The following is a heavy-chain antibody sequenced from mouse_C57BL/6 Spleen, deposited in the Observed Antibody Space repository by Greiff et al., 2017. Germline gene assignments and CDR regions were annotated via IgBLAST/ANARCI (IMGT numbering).Heavy chain of an antibody. CDR1: GFTFSDYG. D-gene: IGHD4-1*01. CDR3: ARLGGTDYFDY. CDR2: ISSGSSTI. Sequence: EVKLVESGGGLVKPGGSLKLSCAASGFTFSDYGMHWVRQAPEKGLEWVAYISSGSSTIYYADTVKGRFTISRDNAKNTLFLQMTSLRSEDTAMYYCARLGGTDYFDYWGQGTTRTVSS. V-gene: IGHV5-17*01. J-gene: IGHJ2*01.